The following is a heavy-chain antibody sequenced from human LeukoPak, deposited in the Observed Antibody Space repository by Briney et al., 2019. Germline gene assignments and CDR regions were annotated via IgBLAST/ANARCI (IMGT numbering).Heavy chain of an antibody. D-gene: IGHD2-21*01. Sequence: PSETLSLTCTVSGGSISSYYWSWIRQPPGKGLEWIGYIYYSGSTNYNPSLKSRVTISVDTSKNQFSLKLSSVTAADTAVYYCARGRLSVVPEYWGQGTLVTVSS. CDR2: IYYSGST. CDR3: ARGRLSVVPEY. CDR1: GGSISSYY. V-gene: IGHV4-59*01. J-gene: IGHJ4*02.